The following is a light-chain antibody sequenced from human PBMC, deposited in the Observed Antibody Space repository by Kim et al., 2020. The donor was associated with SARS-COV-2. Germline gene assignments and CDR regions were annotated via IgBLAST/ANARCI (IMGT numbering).Light chain of an antibody. V-gene: IGLV1-40*01. CDR3: QSYDNCLSGSGV. CDR1: SSTIGAGYD. Sequence: GTISGTGVSSTIGAGYDVHWYHQRPENAPNLLIYDNNNRPSGVPDRCSGSKSGTSASLAIIGLQAEDAADYYCQSYDNCLSGSGVFGGGTQLTVL. J-gene: IGLJ2*01. CDR2: DNN.